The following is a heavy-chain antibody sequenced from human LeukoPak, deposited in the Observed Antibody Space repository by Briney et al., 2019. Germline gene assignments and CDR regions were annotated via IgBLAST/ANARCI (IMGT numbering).Heavy chain of an antibody. CDR2: IIPIFGTA. V-gene: IGHV1-69*01. Sequence: ASVTVSCKASGGTFSSYAISWVRQAPGQGLEWMGGIIPIFGTANYAQKFQGRVTITADESTSTAYMELSSLRSEDTAVYYCATEVLDRRSFDYWGQGTLVTVSS. J-gene: IGHJ4*02. CDR3: ATEVLDRRSFDY. D-gene: IGHD5/OR15-5a*01. CDR1: GGTFSSYA.